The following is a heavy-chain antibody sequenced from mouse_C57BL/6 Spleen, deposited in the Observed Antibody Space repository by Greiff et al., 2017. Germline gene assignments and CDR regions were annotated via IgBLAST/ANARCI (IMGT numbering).Heavy chain of an antibody. V-gene: IGHV1-42*01. CDR1: GYSFTGYY. J-gene: IGHJ2*01. CDR2: INPSTGGT. D-gene: IGHD1-1*01. Sequence: VQLQQSGPELVKPGASVKISCKASGYSFTGYYMNWVKQSPETSLEWIGEINPSTGGTTYNQKFKAKATLTVDKSSSTAYMQLKSLTSEDSAVYYCARSTTVAHFDYWGQGTTLTVSS. CDR3: ARSTTVAHFDY.